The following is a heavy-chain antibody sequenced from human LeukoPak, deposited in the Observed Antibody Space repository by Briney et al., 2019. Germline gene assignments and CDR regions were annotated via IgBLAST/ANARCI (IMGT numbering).Heavy chain of an antibody. CDR3: ARGGLSTTVTRHLDY. CDR2: IRYGGGTT. J-gene: IGHJ4*02. D-gene: IGHD1-1*01. V-gene: IGHV3-23*01. Sequence: PGGSLRLSCSASAFTFSSFSMNWLRPAPGNGLKWGSVIRYGGGTTSYADSVKGRFTIARDNSKDTLYLQMNRLRAEDTAVYYCARGGLSTTVTRHLDYWGQETLVTVSS. CDR1: AFTFSSFS.